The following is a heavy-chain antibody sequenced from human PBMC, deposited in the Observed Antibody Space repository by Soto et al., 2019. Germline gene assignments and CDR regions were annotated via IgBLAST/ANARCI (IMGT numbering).Heavy chain of an antibody. V-gene: IGHV4-34*01. CDR1: GGSFSGYY. D-gene: IGHD3-16*02. CDR2: INHSGST. J-gene: IGHJ4*02. Sequence: SETLSLTCAVYGGSFSGYYWSWIRQPPGKGLEWIGEINHSGSTNYNPSLKSRVTISVDTSKNQFSLKLSSVTAADTAVYYCARDTNGIWGSYRYKAGLGYWGQGTLVTVSS. CDR3: ARDTNGIWGSYRYKAGLGY.